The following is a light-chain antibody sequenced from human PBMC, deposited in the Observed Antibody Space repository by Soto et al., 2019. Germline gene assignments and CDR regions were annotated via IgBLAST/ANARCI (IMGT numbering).Light chain of an antibody. CDR2: KAS. Sequence: DIQMTQSPSTLSASVGDRVTITCRASESIRRWLAWYQQKPGKAPKLLIYKASTLESGVPSRFSGSGSGTEFTLPISSLQPDDFATYYCQQYSSYSPYTFGQGTKVEIK. CDR1: ESIRRW. CDR3: QQYSSYSPYT. J-gene: IGKJ2*01. V-gene: IGKV1-5*03.